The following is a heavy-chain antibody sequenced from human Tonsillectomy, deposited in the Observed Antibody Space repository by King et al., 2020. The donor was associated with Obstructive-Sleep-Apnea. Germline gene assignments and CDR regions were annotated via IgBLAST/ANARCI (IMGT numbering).Heavy chain of an antibody. Sequence: LVESGGGVVQPGRSLRLSCAASGFTFSTYGMHWVRQAPGKGLEWVAVIWYDGSNKYYAESVKDRFTISRDNSKNTLYLQMNSLRADDTALYYCARGSGSYRKRGMDVWGQGTTVTVSS. CDR2: IWYDGSNK. J-gene: IGHJ6*02. CDR3: ARGSGSYRKRGMDV. CDR1: GFTFSTYG. V-gene: IGHV3-33*01. D-gene: IGHD3-10*01.